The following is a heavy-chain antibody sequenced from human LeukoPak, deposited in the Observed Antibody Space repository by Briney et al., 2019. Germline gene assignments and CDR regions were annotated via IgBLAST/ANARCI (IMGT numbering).Heavy chain of an antibody. V-gene: IGHV4-4*07. J-gene: IGHJ5*02. CDR3: ARGGVGYSYGYISWFDP. CDR2: IYTSGST. D-gene: IGHD5-18*01. CDR1: GGSISSYY. Sequence: PSETLSLTCTVSGGSISSYYWSWIRQPAGKGLEWIGRIYTSGSTNYNPSLKSRVTISVDTSKNQFSLKLSPVTAADTAVYYCARGGVGYSYGYISWFDPWGQGTLVTVSS.